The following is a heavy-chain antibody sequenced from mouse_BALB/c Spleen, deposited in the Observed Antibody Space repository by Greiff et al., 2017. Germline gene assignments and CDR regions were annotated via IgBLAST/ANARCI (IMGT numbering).Heavy chain of an antibody. J-gene: IGHJ1*01. CDR1: GFTFSSYT. V-gene: IGHV5-12-2*01. D-gene: IGHD1-1*01. CDR3: AGRGLTTGLYWYFDV. Sequence: DVKLQESGGGLVQPGGSLKLSCAASGFTFSSYTMSWVRQTPEKRLEWVAYISNGGGSTYYPDTVKGRFTISRDNAKNTLYLQMSSLKSEDTAMYYCAGRGLTTGLYWYFDVWGAGTTVTVSS. CDR2: ISNGGGST.